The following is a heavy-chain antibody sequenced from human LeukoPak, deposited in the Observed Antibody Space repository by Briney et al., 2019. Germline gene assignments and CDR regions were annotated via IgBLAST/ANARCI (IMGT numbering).Heavy chain of an antibody. J-gene: IGHJ4*02. CDR1: GFTFSSYA. CDR3: ARGQSYYYDSSGYYYLDY. CDR2: ISSSSSTI. Sequence: GGSLRLSCAASGFTFSSYAMSWVRQAPGKGLEWVSYISSSSSTIYYADSVKGRFTISRDNAKNSLYLQMNSLRAEDTAVYYCARGQSYYYDSSGYYYLDYWGQGTLVTVSS. D-gene: IGHD3-22*01. V-gene: IGHV3-48*01.